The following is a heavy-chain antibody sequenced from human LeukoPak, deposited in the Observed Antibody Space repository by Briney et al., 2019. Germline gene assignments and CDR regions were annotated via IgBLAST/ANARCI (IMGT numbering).Heavy chain of an antibody. V-gene: IGHV4-4*07. Sequence: SETLSLTCTVSGGSISSYYWSWIRQPAGKGLEWIGRIYTSGSTNYNPSLKSRVTMSVDTSKNQFSLKLSSVTAADTAVYYCASSYYYDSSGYRRTWTRFDYWGQGTLVTVSS. J-gene: IGHJ4*02. D-gene: IGHD3-22*01. CDR2: IYTSGST. CDR3: ASSYYYDSSGYRRTWTRFDY. CDR1: GGSISSYY.